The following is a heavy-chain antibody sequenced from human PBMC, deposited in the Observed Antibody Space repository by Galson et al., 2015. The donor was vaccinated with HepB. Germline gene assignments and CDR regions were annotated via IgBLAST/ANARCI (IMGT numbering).Heavy chain of an antibody. Sequence: SLRLSCAASGFTFSSCGMNWVRQAPGKGLEWVALIWSDGTYKNHRDSVKGRFTISRDNSKNTLYLQMNSLRAEDTALYYCAKDPYLYSALAGTMAGFDYWGQGTPVTVSS. CDR3: AKDPYLYSALAGTMAGFDY. CDR2: IWSDGTYK. D-gene: IGHD6-19*01. J-gene: IGHJ4*02. CDR1: GFTFSSCG. V-gene: IGHV3-30*02.